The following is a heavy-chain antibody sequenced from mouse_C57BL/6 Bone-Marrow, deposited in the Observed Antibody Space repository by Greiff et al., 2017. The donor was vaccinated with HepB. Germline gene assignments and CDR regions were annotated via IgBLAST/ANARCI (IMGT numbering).Heavy chain of an antibody. CDR3: AKPLYYGSRRTWFAY. D-gene: IGHD1-1*01. CDR2: ISSGSSTI. Sequence: DVMLVESGGGLVKPGGSLKLSCAASGFTFSDYGMHWVRQAPEKGLEWVAYISSGSSTIYYADTVKGRFTISRDNAKNTLFLQMTSLRSEDTAMYYCAKPLYYGSRRTWFAYWGQGTLVTVSA. CDR1: GFTFSDYG. V-gene: IGHV5-17*01. J-gene: IGHJ3*01.